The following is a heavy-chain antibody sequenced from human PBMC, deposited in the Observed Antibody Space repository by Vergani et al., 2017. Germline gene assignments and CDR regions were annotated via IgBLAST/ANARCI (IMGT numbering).Heavy chain of an antibody. Sequence: EVQLVQSGAEVKKPGESLRISCKGSGYSFTSYWISWVRQMPGKGLEWMGRSDPSDSYTNYSPSFQGHVTISADKSISTAYLKWSSLKASDTAMYYCARRVVAATRFNWFDPWGQGTLVTVSS. D-gene: IGHD2-15*01. V-gene: IGHV5-10-1*03. CDR2: SDPSDSYT. CDR1: GYSFTSYW. J-gene: IGHJ5*02. CDR3: ARRVVAATRFNWFDP.